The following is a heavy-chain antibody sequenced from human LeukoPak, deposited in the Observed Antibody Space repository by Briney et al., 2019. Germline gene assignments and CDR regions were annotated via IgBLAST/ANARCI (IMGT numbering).Heavy chain of an antibody. V-gene: IGHV3-23*01. CDR2: ISGSGGST. CDR1: GFTFSSYG. J-gene: IGHJ4*02. CDR3: AKDQVVRGVDAFDY. Sequence: PGGSLRLSCAASGFTFSSYGMSWVRQAPGKGLEWVSAISGSGGSTYYADSVKGRFTISGDNSKNTLYLQMNSLRAEDTAVYYCAKDQVVRGVDAFDYWGQGTLVTVSS. D-gene: IGHD3-10*01.